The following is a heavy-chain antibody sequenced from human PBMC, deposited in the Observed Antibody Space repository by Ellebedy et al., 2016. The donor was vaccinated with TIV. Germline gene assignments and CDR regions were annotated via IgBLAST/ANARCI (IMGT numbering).Heavy chain of an antibody. J-gene: IGHJ3*02. CDR3: ARNFYGGNWGHDAFDI. Sequence: GGSLRLXXAASGFTFSSYAMHWVRQAPGKGLEWVAVISYDGSNKYYADSVKGRFTISRDNSKNTLYLQMNSLRAEDTAVYYCARNFYGGNWGHDAFDIWGQGTMVTVSS. CDR2: ISYDGSNK. D-gene: IGHD4-23*01. CDR1: GFTFSSYA. V-gene: IGHV3-30-3*01.